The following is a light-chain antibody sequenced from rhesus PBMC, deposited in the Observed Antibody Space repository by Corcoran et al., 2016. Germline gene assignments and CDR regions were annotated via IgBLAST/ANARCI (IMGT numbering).Light chain of an antibody. J-gene: IGKJ1*01. CDR2: KES. CDR3: QQYDNTPWT. Sequence: DIQMTQSPSPLSASVGDKVSITFRASQGFNSWLAWYQQKLGKAPKFLIYKESSLQSGVPSRFSGSGSGTDVTLTISSLQPEDFETYFCQQYDNTPWTFGQGTKVEIK. CDR1: QGFNSW. V-gene: IGKV1-21*01.